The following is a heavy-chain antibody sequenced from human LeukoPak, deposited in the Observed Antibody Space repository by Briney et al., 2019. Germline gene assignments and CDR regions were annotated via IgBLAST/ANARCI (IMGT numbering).Heavy chain of an antibody. D-gene: IGHD3-3*01. Sequence: ASVKVSCKASGYTFTSYGISWVRQAPGQGLEWMGWISAYNGNTNYAQKVQGRVTVTTDISTSTAYMELRSLRSDDTAVYYCGLGYDFWSGYLDWGQGTLVTVSS. CDR1: GYTFTSYG. CDR3: GLGYDFWSGYLD. V-gene: IGHV1-18*01. J-gene: IGHJ4*02. CDR2: ISAYNGNT.